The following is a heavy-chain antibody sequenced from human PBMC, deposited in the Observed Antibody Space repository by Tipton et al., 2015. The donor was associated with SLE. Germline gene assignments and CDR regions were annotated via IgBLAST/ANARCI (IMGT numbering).Heavy chain of an antibody. Sequence: SLRLSCAASGFTFSDYYMSWIRQAPGKGLEWVSYISSSSSYTNYADSVKGRFTISRDNAKNSLYLQMNSLRAEDTAVYYCARVSVYSSYYFHYWGQGSVDAVTS. CDR1: GFTFSDYY. V-gene: IGHV3-11*05. J-gene: IGHJ4*02. D-gene: IGHD5-18*01. CDR3: ARVSVYSSYYFHY. CDR2: ISSSSSYT.